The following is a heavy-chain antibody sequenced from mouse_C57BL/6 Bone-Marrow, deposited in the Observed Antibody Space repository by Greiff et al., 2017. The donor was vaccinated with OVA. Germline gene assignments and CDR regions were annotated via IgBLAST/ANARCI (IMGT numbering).Heavy chain of an antibody. CDR2: IYPGGGYT. J-gene: IGHJ3*01. CDR3: ASTYGYGRGGFAY. V-gene: IGHV1-63*01. D-gene: IGHD2-2*01. Sequence: QVQLQQSGAELVRPGPSVKMSCKASGYTFTNYWIGWAKQRPGHGLEWIGDIYPGGGYTNYNEKFKGKATLTADKSSSTAYMQFSSLTSEDSAIYYCASTYGYGRGGFAYWGQGTLVTVSA. CDR1: GYTFTNYW.